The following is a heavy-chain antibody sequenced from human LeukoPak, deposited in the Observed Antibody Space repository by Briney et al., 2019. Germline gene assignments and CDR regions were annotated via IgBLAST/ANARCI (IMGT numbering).Heavy chain of an antibody. D-gene: IGHD3-22*01. V-gene: IGHV1-2*02. Sequence: ASVKVSCKASGYSFTDFYIHWLRQAPGQGLEWMGWINPNSGGTNYAQKFQGRVTMTRDTSISTAYMELSRLRSDDTAVYYCARALYYDSSGYYLLLFWGQGTLVTVSS. CDR2: INPNSGGT. J-gene: IGHJ4*02. CDR1: GYSFTDFY. CDR3: ARALYYDSSGYYLLLF.